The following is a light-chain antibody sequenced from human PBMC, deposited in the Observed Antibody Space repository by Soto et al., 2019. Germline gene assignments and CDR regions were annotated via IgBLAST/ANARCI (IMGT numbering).Light chain of an antibody. J-gene: IGKJ1*01. V-gene: IGKV3-20*01. CDR1: QSVSSGY. Sequence: EIVLTPSTGTLSVSPGERATLSCRASQSVSSGYLAWYQQKPGQAPRILIYAASSRATGIPDRFSGSGSGTDFSLTINRLEPEDSAVYYCQQYDTSPRTFGQGTKVDIK. CDR2: AAS. CDR3: QQYDTSPRT.